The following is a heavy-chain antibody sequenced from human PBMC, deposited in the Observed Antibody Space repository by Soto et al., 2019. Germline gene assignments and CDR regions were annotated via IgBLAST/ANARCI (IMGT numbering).Heavy chain of an antibody. CDR1: GGSISSGDYY. V-gene: IGHV4-30-4*01. Sequence: SETLSLTCTVSGGSISSGDYYWSWIRQPPGKGLEWIGYIYYSGSTYYNPSLKSRVTISVDTSKNQFSLKLSSVTAADTAVYYCARGGPYYDFWSGYLTPRYYFDYWGQGTLVTVSS. D-gene: IGHD3-3*01. J-gene: IGHJ4*02. CDR3: ARGGPYYDFWSGYLTPRYYFDY. CDR2: IYYSGST.